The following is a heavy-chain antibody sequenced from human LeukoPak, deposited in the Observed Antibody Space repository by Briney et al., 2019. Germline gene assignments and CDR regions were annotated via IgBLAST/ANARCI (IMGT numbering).Heavy chain of an antibody. CDR2: IIAIFGTA. V-gene: IGHV1-69*05. Sequence: SVKVSCKASGGTFSSYAISWVRQAPGQGLEWMGGIIAIFGTANYAQKFQGRVTITTDESTSTAYMELSSLRSKDTAVYYCARALSRWFVEFKLRNDAFDIWGQGTMVTVSS. CDR3: ARALSRWFVEFKLRNDAFDI. J-gene: IGHJ3*02. CDR1: GGTFSSYA. D-gene: IGHD3-10*01.